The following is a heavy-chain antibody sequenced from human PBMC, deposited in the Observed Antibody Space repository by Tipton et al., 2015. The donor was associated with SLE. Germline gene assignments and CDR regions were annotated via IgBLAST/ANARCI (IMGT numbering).Heavy chain of an antibody. V-gene: IGHV4-59*02. D-gene: IGHD2-15*01. J-gene: IGHJ4*02. CDR1: GASVSSHY. CDR2: IHCNRDT. Sequence: TLSLTCTVSGASVSSHYWNWIRQTPGKGLEWIGYIHCNRDTNYHPSLKSRVTISVDTSKNQLSLKLTSVTAADTAVYYCARGSVVADDFWGQGTLVTVSS. CDR3: ARGSVVADDF.